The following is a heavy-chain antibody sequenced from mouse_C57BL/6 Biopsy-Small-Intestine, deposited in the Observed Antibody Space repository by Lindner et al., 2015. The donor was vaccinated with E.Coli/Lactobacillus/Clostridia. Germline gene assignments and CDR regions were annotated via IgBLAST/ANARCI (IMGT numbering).Heavy chain of an antibody. J-gene: IGHJ1*01. CDR1: GFTFSDSA. V-gene: IGHV5-9-1*02. CDR3: TRDLGYAAYFDV. Sequence: VQLQESGEGLVKPGGSLKLSCAASGFTFSDSAMSWVRQTPEKRLEWVAYISSGGDYIYYADTVKGRFTVSRDNARDTLYLQMSSLKSEDTAIYYCTRDLGYAAYFDVWGPGTTVTVSS. D-gene: IGHD2-14*01. CDR2: ISSGGDYI.